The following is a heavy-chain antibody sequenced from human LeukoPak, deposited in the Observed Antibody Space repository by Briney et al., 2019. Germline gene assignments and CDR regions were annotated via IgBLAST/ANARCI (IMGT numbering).Heavy chain of an antibody. Sequence: GGSLSLSGAASGFTFSSYGMPWVRQAPGKGLEWVAVISYDGSNKYYADSVKGRFTISRDNSKNTLYLQMNSLRAEDTAVYYCAKESGPFGEVDYFDYWGQGTLVTVSS. CDR1: GFTFSSYG. CDR2: ISYDGSNK. J-gene: IGHJ4*02. V-gene: IGHV3-30*18. D-gene: IGHD3-10*01. CDR3: AKESGPFGEVDYFDY.